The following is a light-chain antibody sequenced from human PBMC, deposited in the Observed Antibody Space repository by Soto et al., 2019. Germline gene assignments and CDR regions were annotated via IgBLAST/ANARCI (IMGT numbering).Light chain of an antibody. V-gene: IGKV3-20*01. CDR2: GAS. CDR1: QSVSNNY. J-gene: IGKJ1*01. CDR3: QQYGSPGT. Sequence: EIVFTQSPGTLSLSPGERATLSCRASQSVSNNYLAWYQQKPGQSPRLLIYGASNRATGIPDRFSGSGSGTDFTLTISRLEPEDSAVDYCQQYGSPGTFGQGTKVDIK.